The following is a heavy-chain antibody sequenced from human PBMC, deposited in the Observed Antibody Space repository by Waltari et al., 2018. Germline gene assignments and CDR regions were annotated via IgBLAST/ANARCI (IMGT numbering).Heavy chain of an antibody. J-gene: IGHJ4*02. CDR2: IYYSGGT. D-gene: IGHD3-10*01. CDR1: GGSISSSSYY. Sequence: QLQLQESGPGLVKPSATLSLTCTVPGGSISSSSYYWGWIRQPPGKGLEWIGSIYYSGGTYYNPTLKSRVTISVDTSKNQFSLKLSAVTAADTAVYYCASGEELGEYYFDYWGQGTLVTVSS. CDR3: ASGEELGEYYFDY. V-gene: IGHV4-39*07.